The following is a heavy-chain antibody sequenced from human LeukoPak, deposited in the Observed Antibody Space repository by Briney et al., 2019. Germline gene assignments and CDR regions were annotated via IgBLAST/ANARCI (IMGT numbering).Heavy chain of an antibody. CDR1: GYTFTTYG. Sequence: ASVNVSCKASGYTFTTYGISWVRQAPGQGLEWMGGIIPIFGTANYAQKFQGRVTITADESMSTAYMELSSLRSEDTAVYYCARALRRSMTTVTTFHYYYYMDVWGKGTTVTISS. CDR2: IIPIFGTA. CDR3: ARALRRSMTTVTTFHYYYYMDV. D-gene: IGHD4-17*01. J-gene: IGHJ6*03. V-gene: IGHV1-69*13.